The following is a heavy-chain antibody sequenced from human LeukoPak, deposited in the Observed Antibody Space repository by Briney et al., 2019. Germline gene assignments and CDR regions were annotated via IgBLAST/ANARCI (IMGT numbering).Heavy chain of an antibody. CDR2: INHSGST. J-gene: IGHJ5*02. Sequence: PSETLSLTCTVSGGSISSYYWSWIRQPPGKGLEWIGEINHSGSTNYNPSLKSRVTISVDTSKNQFSLKLSSVTAADTAVYYCARGRGYDFWSGYYTLPGTGTFDPWGQGTLVTVCS. CDR3: ARGRGYDFWSGYYTLPGTGTFDP. CDR1: GGSISSYY. V-gene: IGHV4-34*01. D-gene: IGHD3-3*01.